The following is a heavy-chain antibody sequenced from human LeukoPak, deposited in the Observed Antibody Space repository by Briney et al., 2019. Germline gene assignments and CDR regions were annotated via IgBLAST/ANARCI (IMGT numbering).Heavy chain of an antibody. CDR1: AFTFSSSA. Sequence: GGSLRLSCATSAFTFSSSAMSWVRRAPGKGLEWVSAISSDGGNTYYADSVKGRFTISRDNSRNTLYLQMNSLRAEDTAVYYCARGPQTWNIVGATTFHWFDPWGQGTLVTVSS. D-gene: IGHD1-26*01. CDR2: ISSDGGNT. J-gene: IGHJ5*02. CDR3: ARGPQTWNIVGATTFHWFDP. V-gene: IGHV3-23*01.